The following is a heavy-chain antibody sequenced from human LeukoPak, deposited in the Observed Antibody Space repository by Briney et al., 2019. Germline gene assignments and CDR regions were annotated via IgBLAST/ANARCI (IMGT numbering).Heavy chain of an antibody. D-gene: IGHD6-13*01. Sequence: RASVKVSCKASGYTFTSYGISWVRQAPGQGLEWMGWISVYNGKTNYAQKFQGRVNMTTDTSTSTAYMELRSLRSDDTAVYYCARGMRYSASWYGPDYWGQGTLVTVSS. CDR1: GYTFTSYG. J-gene: IGHJ4*02. V-gene: IGHV1-18*01. CDR2: ISVYNGKT. CDR3: ARGMRYSASWYGPDY.